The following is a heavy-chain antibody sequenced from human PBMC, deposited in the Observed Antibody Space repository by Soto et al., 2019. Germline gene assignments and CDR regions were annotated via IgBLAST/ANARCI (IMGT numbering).Heavy chain of an antibody. CDR3: ARVRREYDNSGPVDY. V-gene: IGHV4-30-2*01. D-gene: IGHD3-22*01. CDR2: IYYGGST. Sequence: TLSLTCAVSGGSISSGDYSWNLIRQPPGKGLEWIGYIYYGGSTYYNPSLQSRVTMSVDRSRNQFSLKLNSVTAADTAVYYCARVRREYDNSGPVDYWGQGTLVTVSS. CDR1: GGSISSGDYS. J-gene: IGHJ4*02.